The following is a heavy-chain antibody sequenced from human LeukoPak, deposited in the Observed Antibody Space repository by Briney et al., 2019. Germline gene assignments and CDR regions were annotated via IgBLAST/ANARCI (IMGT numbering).Heavy chain of an antibody. CDR3: ARVSRRHTLDY. CDR2: IDYSGST. CDR1: NGSISTYY. Sequence: SETLSLTCIVSNGSISTYYWSWIRQPPGTGLEWIGYIDYSGSTNYNPSLKSRVTMSLDTSKNHFSLRLSSVTAADSAVYYCARVSRRHTLDYWGQGTLVTVSS. V-gene: IGHV4-59*01. J-gene: IGHJ4*02.